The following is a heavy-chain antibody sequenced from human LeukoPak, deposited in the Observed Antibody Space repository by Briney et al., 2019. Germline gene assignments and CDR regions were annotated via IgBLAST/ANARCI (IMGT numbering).Heavy chain of an antibody. CDR3: ARDLYGSGSY. J-gene: IGHJ4*02. CDR2: ISSNGGST. Sequence: GGSLRLSCAASGFTFSSSAMSWVRQAPGKGLEYVSAISSNGGSTYYANSVKGRFTISRDNSKNTLYLQMGSLRAEDMAVYYCARDLYGSGSYWGQGTLVTVSS. V-gene: IGHV3-64*01. D-gene: IGHD3-10*01. CDR1: GFTFSSSA.